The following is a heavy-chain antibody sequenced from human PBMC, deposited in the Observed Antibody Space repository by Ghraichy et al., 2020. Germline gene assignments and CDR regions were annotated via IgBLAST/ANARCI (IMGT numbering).Heavy chain of an antibody. Sequence: SQTLSLTCTVSGGSMNPNYWSWIRQPPGKGLEWIGYISHSGSPNYNPSLKSRVTISVDTSKSQFSLRLTYVTAADTAVYYCARVLTTITTHGLDVWGQGTTVTVSS. V-gene: IGHV4-59*13. D-gene: IGHD4-11*01. CDR2: ISHSGSP. CDR3: ARVLTTITTHGLDV. CDR1: GGSMNPNY. J-gene: IGHJ6*02.